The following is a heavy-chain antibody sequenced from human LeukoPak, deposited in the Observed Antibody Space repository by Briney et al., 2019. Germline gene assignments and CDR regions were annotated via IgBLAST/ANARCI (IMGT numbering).Heavy chain of an antibody. CDR2: IYYSGST. V-gene: IGHV4-59*01. Sequence: SETLSLTCTVSGGSISSYYWSWIRQPPGKGLEWIGYIYYSGSTNYNPSLKSRVTISVDTSKNQFSLKLSSVTAADTAVYYCARVWGTSRNYYFDYWGQGSLVTVSS. J-gene: IGHJ4*02. D-gene: IGHD3-16*01. CDR1: GGSISSYY. CDR3: ARVWGTSRNYYFDY.